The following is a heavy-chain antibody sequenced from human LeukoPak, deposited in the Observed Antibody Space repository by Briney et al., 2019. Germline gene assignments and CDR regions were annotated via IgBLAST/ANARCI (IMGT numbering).Heavy chain of an antibody. Sequence: SVKVSCKASGGTFSSYAISWVRQAPGQGLEWMGGIIPIFGTANYAQKFQGRVTITADESTSTAYMELSSLRSEDTAVYYCASSHYYDSSGYYYLFDYWGQEPWSPSPQ. CDR3: ASSHYYDSSGYYYLFDY. D-gene: IGHD3-22*01. CDR1: GGTFSSYA. J-gene: IGHJ4*01. CDR2: IIPIFGTA. V-gene: IGHV1-69*13.